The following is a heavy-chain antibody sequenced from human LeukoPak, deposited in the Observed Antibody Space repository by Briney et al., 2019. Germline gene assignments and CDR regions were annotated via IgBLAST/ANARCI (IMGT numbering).Heavy chain of an antibody. D-gene: IGHD3-22*01. J-gene: IGHJ3*02. CDR1: GFTVSSNY. V-gene: IGHV3-53*01. CDR2: IYSGGST. Sequence: GGSLRLSCAASGFTVSSNYMSWVRQAPGKGLEWVSVIYSGGSTYYADSVKGRFTISRDNSKNTLYLQMNSLRAEDTAVYYCARDGYYYDSSGYWRACDIWGQGTMVTVSS. CDR3: ARDGYYYDSSGYWRACDI.